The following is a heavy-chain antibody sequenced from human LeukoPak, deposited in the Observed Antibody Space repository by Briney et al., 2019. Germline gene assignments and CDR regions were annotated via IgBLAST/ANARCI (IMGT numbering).Heavy chain of an antibody. Sequence: SETLSLTCTVSGGSISSYYWSWIRQPPGKGLEWIGYIYYSGSTNYNPSLKSRVTISVDTSKNQFSLKLSSVTAADTAVYYCARTTVTTFWHYYYYMDVWGKGTTVTVSS. CDR2: IYYSGST. CDR3: ARTTVTTFWHYYYYMDV. CDR1: GGSISSYY. D-gene: IGHD4-17*01. V-gene: IGHV4-59*08. J-gene: IGHJ6*03.